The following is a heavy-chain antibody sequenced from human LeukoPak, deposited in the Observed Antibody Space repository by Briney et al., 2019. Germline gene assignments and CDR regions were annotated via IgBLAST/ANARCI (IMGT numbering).Heavy chain of an antibody. CDR2: IYYSGST. CDR3: ARHVGNSGSGSYLTYFDY. D-gene: IGHD3-10*01. J-gene: IGHJ4*02. Sequence: TSETLSLTCTVSGGSIRSYYWSWIRQPPGKGLEWIGYIYYSGSTNYNPSLKSRVTISVDTSKNQFSLKLSSVTAADTAVYYCARHVGNSGSGSYLTYFDYWGQGTLVTVSS. CDR1: GGSIRSYY. V-gene: IGHV4-59*08.